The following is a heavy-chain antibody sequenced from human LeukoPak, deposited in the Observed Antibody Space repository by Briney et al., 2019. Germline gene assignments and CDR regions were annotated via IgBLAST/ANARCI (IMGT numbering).Heavy chain of an antibody. Sequence: NPGGSLRLSCAASEFTFSSYSLNWVRQAPGKGLEWVSSISTSSSYIYYADSVKGRFTISRDNAKNSLYLQMTSLRAEATAVYYCARVDSGRYSDYYSYYGMDVWGQGTTVTVS. CDR3: ARVDSGRYSDYYSYYGMDV. V-gene: IGHV3-21*01. CDR1: EFTFSSYS. CDR2: ISTSSSYI. J-gene: IGHJ6*02. D-gene: IGHD1-26*01.